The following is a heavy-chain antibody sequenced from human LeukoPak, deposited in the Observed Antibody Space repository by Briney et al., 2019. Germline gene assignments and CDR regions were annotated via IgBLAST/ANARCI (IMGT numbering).Heavy chain of an antibody. J-gene: IGHJ6*02. CDR2: IIPILGIA. CDR1: GGTFSSYA. V-gene: IGHV1-69*04. Sequence: SVKVSCKASGGTFSSYAISWVRQAPGHGLEWMGRIIPILGIANYAQKFQGRVTITADKSTSTAYMELSSLRSEDTAVYYCARDYGDYVDYYYYYGMDVWGQGTTVTVSS. CDR3: ARDYGDYVDYYYYYGMDV. D-gene: IGHD4-17*01.